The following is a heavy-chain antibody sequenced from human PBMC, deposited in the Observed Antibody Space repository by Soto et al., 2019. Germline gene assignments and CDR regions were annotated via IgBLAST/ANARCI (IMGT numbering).Heavy chain of an antibody. V-gene: IGHV4-59*01. J-gene: IGHJ4*02. Sequence: PSETLYLTCTVSGGFIWGWIRQSPDKGLEWIGYIYNSGRYNYNPSLESRLTISIDTSKNQFSLRLASVTAADTAVYYCARTLPNRQLFDSWSQGTLVNVSS. D-gene: IGHD1-1*01. CDR3: ARTLPNRQLFDS. CDR1: GGFI. CDR2: IYNSGRY.